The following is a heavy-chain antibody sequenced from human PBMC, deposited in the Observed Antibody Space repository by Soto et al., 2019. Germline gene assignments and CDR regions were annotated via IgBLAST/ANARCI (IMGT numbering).Heavy chain of an antibody. V-gene: IGHV3-23*01. CDR1: GFTFSSYA. J-gene: IGHJ4*02. Sequence: GGSLRLSCAASGFTFSSYAMSWVRQAPGKGLEWVSAISGSGGSTYYADSVKGRFTISIDNSKNTLYLQMNSLRAEDTAVYYCAKDWELMVYAMCSGGSCYSGGLFDYWGQGTLVTVSS. D-gene: IGHD2-15*01. CDR2: ISGSGGST. CDR3: AKDWELMVYAMCSGGSCYSGGLFDY.